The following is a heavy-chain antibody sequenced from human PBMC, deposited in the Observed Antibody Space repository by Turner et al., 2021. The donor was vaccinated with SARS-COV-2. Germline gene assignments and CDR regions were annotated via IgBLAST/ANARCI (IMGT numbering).Heavy chain of an antibody. Sequence: QVQLVESGGGVVQPGRSLRLSCSASGFTFSSYALHWVRQAPGKGLEWVALISYEGINKYYADSVKGRFTISRDNSKNTLYLQMNNLRAEDTAVYYCARAHLGSYYYGMDVWGQGTTVTVSS. J-gene: IGHJ6*02. D-gene: IGHD3-16*01. CDR1: GFTFSSYA. CDR3: ARAHLGSYYYGMDV. V-gene: IGHV3-30-3*01. CDR2: ISYEGINK.